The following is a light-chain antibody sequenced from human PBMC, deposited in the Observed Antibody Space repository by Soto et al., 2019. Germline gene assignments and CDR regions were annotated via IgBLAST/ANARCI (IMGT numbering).Light chain of an antibody. CDR2: GAS. Sequence: EIVMTQSPATLSVSPGERATLSCRASQSVSRNLAWYQQKPGQAPRLLIYGASTRATGIPARFSGRGSGTEFTLNISSLQSEDFAVSYCQQYNNWPYTFGQGTKLEIK. J-gene: IGKJ2*01. CDR1: QSVSRN. CDR3: QQYNNWPYT. V-gene: IGKV3-15*01.